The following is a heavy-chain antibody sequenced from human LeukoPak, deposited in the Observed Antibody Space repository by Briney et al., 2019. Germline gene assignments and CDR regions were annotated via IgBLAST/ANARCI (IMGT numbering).Heavy chain of an antibody. CDR2: IYYSGSS. J-gene: IGHJ3*02. CDR1: GGSISSYY. CDR3: ARELRFLEWLLSTGPSNAFDI. Sequence: XXSVXGGSISSYYWXWIGQPPGKGLEXIGYIYYSGSSNYNASLTSGGTISVDTSKNQCSLRVRYVTAADTAVYYCARELRFLEWLLSTGPSNAFDIWGQGTMVTVSS. V-gene: IGHV4-59*01. D-gene: IGHD3-3*01.